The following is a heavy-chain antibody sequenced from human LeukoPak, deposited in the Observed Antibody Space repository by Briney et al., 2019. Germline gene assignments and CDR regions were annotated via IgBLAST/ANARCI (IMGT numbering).Heavy chain of an antibody. Sequence: GGSLRLSCAASGFTFSSYGMDWVRQAPGKGLEWVAFIRSDGSEKYYADSVKGRFTVSRDNSKNMVFLQMNSLRTEDTAVYYCAKDLPTAYFDYWGQGTLVTVSS. CDR2: IRSDGSEK. D-gene: IGHD2-21*02. CDR1: GFTFSSYG. J-gene: IGHJ4*02. CDR3: AKDLPTAYFDY. V-gene: IGHV3-30*02.